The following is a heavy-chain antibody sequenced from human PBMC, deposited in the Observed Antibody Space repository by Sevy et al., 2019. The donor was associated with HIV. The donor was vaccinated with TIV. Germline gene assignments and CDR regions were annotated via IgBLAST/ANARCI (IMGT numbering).Heavy chain of an antibody. V-gene: IGHV3-30*18. D-gene: IGHD1-26*01. CDR1: GFSFSYYG. Sequence: GESLKISCIGSGFSFSYYGIHWVRQAPGKGLDWVALISHDRINEYYADSVKGRFTISRDNSKNTVYLEMNSLRNEDTAIYFCANAYSGSYSHSYLYALDVWGQGTTVTVSS. J-gene: IGHJ6*02. CDR2: ISHDRINE. CDR3: ANAYSGSYSHSYLYALDV.